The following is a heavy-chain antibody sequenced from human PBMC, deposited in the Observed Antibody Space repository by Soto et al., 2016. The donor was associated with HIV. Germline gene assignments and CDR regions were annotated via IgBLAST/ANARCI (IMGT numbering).Heavy chain of an antibody. CDR3: ARGGVVAGDWPPRDYYYYMDV. Sequence: QVQLVQSGAEVKKPGASVKVSCKTSGYTFTRYGISWVRQATGQGLEWMGWMNPYSGNTGYAQKFQGRVTITRNTSISTVYMELSSLRSEDTAVYYCARGGVVAGDWPPRDYYYYMDVWGKGTTVTVSS. J-gene: IGHJ6*03. CDR2: MNPYSGNT. D-gene: IGHD6-19*01. V-gene: IGHV1-8*03. CDR1: GYTFTRYG.